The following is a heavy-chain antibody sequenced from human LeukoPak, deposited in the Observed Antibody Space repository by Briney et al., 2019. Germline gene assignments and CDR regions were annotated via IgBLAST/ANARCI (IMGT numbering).Heavy chain of an antibody. CDR3: ARGLGARVLYY. J-gene: IGHJ4*02. CDR2: IYYSGST. D-gene: IGHD2/OR15-2a*01. V-gene: IGHV4-39*07. CDR1: GVSISSGSYY. Sequence: SETLSLTCAVSGVSISSGSYYWGWIRQPPGKGLEWIGSIYYSGSTYYNPSLKSRVTISVDTSKNQFSLKLSSVTAADTAVYYCARGLGARVLYYWGQGTLVTVSS.